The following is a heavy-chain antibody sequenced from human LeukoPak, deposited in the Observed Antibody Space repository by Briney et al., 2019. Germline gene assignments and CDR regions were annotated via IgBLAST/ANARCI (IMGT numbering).Heavy chain of an antibody. CDR3: ARRGGGRYCSGGSCSGEKDFDY. CDR1: GGSFSGYY. D-gene: IGHD2-15*01. V-gene: IGHV4-34*01. Sequence: SETLSLTCAVYGGSFSGYYWSWIRQPPGKGLEWIGEINHSGSTNYNPSLKSRVTISVDTSKNQFSLKLSSVTAADTAVYYCARRGGGRYCSGGSCSGEKDFDYWGQGTLVTVSS. J-gene: IGHJ4*02. CDR2: INHSGST.